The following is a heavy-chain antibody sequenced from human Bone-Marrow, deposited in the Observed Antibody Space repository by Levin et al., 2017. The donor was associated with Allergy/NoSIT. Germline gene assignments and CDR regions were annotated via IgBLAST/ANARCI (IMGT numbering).Heavy chain of an antibody. J-gene: IGHJ4*02. CDR2: INSDGSST. D-gene: IGHD6-13*01. CDR3: ARDHTPELAAAALAPFDY. CDR1: GFTFSSYW. V-gene: IGHV3-74*01. Sequence: QSGGSLRLSCAASGFTFSSYWMHWVRQAPGKGLVWVSRINSDGSSTSYADSVKGRFTISRDNAKNTLYLQMNSLRAEDTAVYYCARDHTPELAAAALAPFDYWGQGTLVTVSS.